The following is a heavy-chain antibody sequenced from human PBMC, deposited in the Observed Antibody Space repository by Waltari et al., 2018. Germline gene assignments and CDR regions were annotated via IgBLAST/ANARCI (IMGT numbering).Heavy chain of an antibody. CDR2: ISGSGENT. D-gene: IGHD6-25*01. CDR1: GFTFSSNA. V-gene: IGHV3-23*01. CDR3: AKDLSSSE. Sequence: EVLLLESGGGFVQPGGSRRLSCAASGFTFSSNAMSWVRQAPGKGLEWVSTISGSGENTYYADSVKGRFSISRDNSKNTLSLQMNSLRAEDTARYFCAKDLSSSEGGQGTLVTVSS. J-gene: IGHJ4*02.